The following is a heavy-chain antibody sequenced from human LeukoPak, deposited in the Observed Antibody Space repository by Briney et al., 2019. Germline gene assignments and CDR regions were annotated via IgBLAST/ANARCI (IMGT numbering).Heavy chain of an antibody. Sequence: GGSLRLSCAASGFTFSSYGMHWVRQAPGKGLEWVAFIRYDGSNKYYADSVKGRFTISSDNPKNTLYLQMNSLRAEDTAVYYCAKDHLEWVVPAAIDYWGQGTLVTVSS. CDR3: AKDHLEWVVPAAIDY. CDR1: GFTFSSYG. V-gene: IGHV3-30*02. D-gene: IGHD2-2*01. CDR2: IRYDGSNK. J-gene: IGHJ4*02.